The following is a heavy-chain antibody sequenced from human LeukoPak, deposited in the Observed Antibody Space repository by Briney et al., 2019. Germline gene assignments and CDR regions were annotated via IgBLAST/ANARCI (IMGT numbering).Heavy chain of an antibody. Sequence: PSETLSLTCTVSGGSISNYYWSWIRQPPGKGLEWIGYINHSGNSKYNPPLESRITIAVDTSKNQFSLKVSSVTAADTAVYYCARYFSGKTLDYWGQGTLVTVSS. D-gene: IGHD1-1*01. CDR1: GGSISNYY. CDR3: ARYFSGKTLDY. J-gene: IGHJ4*02. V-gene: IGHV4-59*01. CDR2: INHSGNS.